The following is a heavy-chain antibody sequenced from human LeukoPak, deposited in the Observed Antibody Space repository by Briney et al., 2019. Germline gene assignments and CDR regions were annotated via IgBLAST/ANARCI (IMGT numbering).Heavy chain of an antibody. Sequence: GGSLRLSCAASGFTFDDYAMQWVRQAPGKGLEWVSGISWNSGSIGYADSVKGRFTISRDNAKNSLYLQMNSLRAEDMALYYCAKGYYYDSSGYFHDAFDIWGQGTMVTVSS. CDR2: ISWNSGSI. CDR1: GFTFDDYA. CDR3: AKGYYYDSSGYFHDAFDI. D-gene: IGHD3-22*01. J-gene: IGHJ3*02. V-gene: IGHV3-9*03.